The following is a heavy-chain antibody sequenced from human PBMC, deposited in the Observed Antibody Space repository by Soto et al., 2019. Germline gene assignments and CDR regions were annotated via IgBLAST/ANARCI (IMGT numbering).Heavy chain of an antibody. CDR3: ARDLGDDCSDADCYVGYFAY. CDR1: GYAFTDFY. Sequence: ASVKVSCKASGYAFTDFYIHWVRQAPGQGLEWMGWINPISGGTNYAQKFQGRVTVTRDTSINTAYMELSRLRSDDTAVYYCARDLGDDCSDADCYVGYFAYWGQGTLVTVSS. J-gene: IGHJ4*02. V-gene: IGHV1-2*02. CDR2: INPISGGT. D-gene: IGHD2-2*01.